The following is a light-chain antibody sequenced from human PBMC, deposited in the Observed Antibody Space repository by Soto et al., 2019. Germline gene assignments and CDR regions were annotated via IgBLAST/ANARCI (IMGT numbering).Light chain of an antibody. J-gene: IGKJ4*01. CDR3: QQYNSLSSVS. CDR1: QSITNW. CDR2: MAS. V-gene: IGKV1-5*03. Sequence: DIQLTQSPSTLSASVGDRVTITCRASQSITNWLAWYQQKPGKAPKVLIHMASSLKSGVPSRFIGSGCGTEFTLTITSLQPDDAAPYYCQQYNSLSSVSFGGGTKVEI.